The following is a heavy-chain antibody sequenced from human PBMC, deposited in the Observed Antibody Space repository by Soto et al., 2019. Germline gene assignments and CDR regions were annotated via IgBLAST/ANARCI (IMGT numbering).Heavy chain of an antibody. CDR2: FDPEDGET. CDR1: GYTLTELS. D-gene: IGHD3-3*01. CDR3: ATAGRSAIFGVDKYYYYYYMDV. Sequence: ASVKVSCKVSGYTLTELSMHWVRQAPGKGLEWMGGFDPEDGETIYAQKFQGRVTMTEDTSTDTAYMELSSLRSEDTAVYYCATAGRSAIFGVDKYYYYYYMDVWGKGTTVTVSS. J-gene: IGHJ6*03. V-gene: IGHV1-24*01.